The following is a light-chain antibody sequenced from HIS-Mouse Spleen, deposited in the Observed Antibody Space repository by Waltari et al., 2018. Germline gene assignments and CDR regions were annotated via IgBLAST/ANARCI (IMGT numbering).Light chain of an antibody. CDR1: SSDVGSYNL. CDR2: EGS. J-gene: IGLJ3*02. CDR3: CSYAGSSTLV. V-gene: IGLV2-23*01. Sequence: QSALTQPASVSGSPRQSITTSCTGTSSDVGSYNLVSWYQQHPGKAPKLMIYEGSKRPSGVSNRFSGSKSGNTASLTISGLQAEDEADYYCCSYAGSSTLVFGGGTKLTVL.